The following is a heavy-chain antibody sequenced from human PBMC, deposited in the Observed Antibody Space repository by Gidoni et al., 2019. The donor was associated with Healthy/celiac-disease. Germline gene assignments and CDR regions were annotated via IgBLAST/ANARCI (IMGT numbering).Heavy chain of an antibody. CDR2: ISGRGGST. D-gene: IGHD3-22*01. CDR3: AKDPGVTMIVVVIHYFDY. Sequence: EVPLLESGGGLVQPGGSLRLSCAASGFTFSSYAMSWVRQAPGKGLEWVSAISGRGGSTYYADSVKGRFTISRDNSKNTLYLQMNSLRAEDTAVYYCAKDPGVTMIVVVIHYFDYWGQGTLVTVSS. V-gene: IGHV3-23*01. CDR1: GFTFSSYA. J-gene: IGHJ4*02.